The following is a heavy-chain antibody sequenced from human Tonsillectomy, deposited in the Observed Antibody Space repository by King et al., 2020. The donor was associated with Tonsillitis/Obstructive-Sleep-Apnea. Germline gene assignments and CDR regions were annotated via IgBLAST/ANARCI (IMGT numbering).Heavy chain of an antibody. Sequence: QLVQSGAEVKKPGESLRISCKGSGYSFTNYWINWVRQMPGKGLEWMGRIDPSDSYTNYSPSFQGHVTITTDKSFSTAYLQWSSLKASDTAMYYCARDSTIAPVTPLFDYYYYGMDVWGQGTTVTVSS. CDR2: IDPSDSYT. CDR3: ARDSTIAPVTPLFDYYYYGMDV. J-gene: IGHJ6*02. CDR1: GYSFTNYW. D-gene: IGHD4-17*01. V-gene: IGHV5-10-1*01.